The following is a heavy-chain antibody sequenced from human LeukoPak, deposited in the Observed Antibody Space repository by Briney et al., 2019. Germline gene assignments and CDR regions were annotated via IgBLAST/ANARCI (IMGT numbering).Heavy chain of an antibody. CDR2: VGTGDDT. CDR1: GFTFSSYA. D-gene: IGHD2/OR15-2a*01. CDR3: AKALLTSTYYFDF. J-gene: IGHJ4*02. V-gene: IGHV3-23*01. Sequence: PGGSLRLSWAASGFTFSSYAMYWVRQAPGKGLEWVSAVGTGDDTYYVDSVKGRFTISRDDSKNTLYLQMNSLRAEDTALYYCAKALLTSTYYFDFWGQGTLVTVSS.